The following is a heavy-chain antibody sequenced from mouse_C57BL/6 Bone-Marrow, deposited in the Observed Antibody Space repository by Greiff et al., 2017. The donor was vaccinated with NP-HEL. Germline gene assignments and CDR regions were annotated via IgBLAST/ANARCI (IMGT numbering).Heavy chain of an antibody. J-gene: IGHJ4*01. V-gene: IGHV1-80*01. D-gene: IGHD1-1*01. CDR2: IYPGDGDT. CDR3: ARFYYYGSRYAMDY. Sequence: VQLQQSGAELVKPGASVKISCKASGYAFSSYWMNWVKQRPGKGLEWIGQIYPGDGDTNYNGKFKGKATLTADKSSSTAYMQLSSLTSEDSAVYFCARFYYYGSRYAMDYWGQGTSVTVSS. CDR1: GYAFSSYW.